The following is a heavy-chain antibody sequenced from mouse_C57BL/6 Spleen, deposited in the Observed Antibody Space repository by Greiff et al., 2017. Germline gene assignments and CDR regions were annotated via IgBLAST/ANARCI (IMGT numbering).Heavy chain of an antibody. CDR1: GYTFTSYW. Sequence: QVQLQQPGAELVKPGASVKMSCKASGYTFTSYWITWVKQRPGQGLEWIGDIYPGSGSTKYNEKFKSKATLTVDTSSSTADMQLSSLTSEDSAVYYCARGAYGNYGWFAYWGQGTLVTVSA. CDR2: IYPGSGST. D-gene: IGHD2-1*01. J-gene: IGHJ3*01. V-gene: IGHV1-55*01. CDR3: ARGAYGNYGWFAY.